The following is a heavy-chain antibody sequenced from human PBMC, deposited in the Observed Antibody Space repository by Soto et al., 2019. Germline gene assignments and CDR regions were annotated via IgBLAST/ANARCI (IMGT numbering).Heavy chain of an antibody. CDR1: GYTFTGYY. CDR2: IDPNSGGT. J-gene: IGHJ6*02. V-gene: IGHV1-2*04. CDR3: ARGRYCSSTSCYRAYYYYGMDV. Sequence: ASVKVSCKASGYTFTGYYMHWVRQAPGQGLEWMGWIDPNSGGTNYAQKFQGWVTMTRDTSISTAYMELSRLRSDDTAVYYCARGRYCSSTSCYRAYYYYGMDVWGQGTTVTVFS. D-gene: IGHD2-2*01.